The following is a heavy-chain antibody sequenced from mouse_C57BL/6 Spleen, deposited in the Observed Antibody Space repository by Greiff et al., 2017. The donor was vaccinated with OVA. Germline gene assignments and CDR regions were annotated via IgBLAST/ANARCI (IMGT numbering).Heavy chain of an antibody. Sequence: EVKLQQSGPELVKPGASVKISCKASGYTFTDYYMNWVKQSHGKSLEWIGDINPNNGGTSYNQKFKGKATLTVDKSSSTAYMELRSLTSEDSAVYYCARSDYDWYFDVWGTGTTVTVSS. CDR2: INPNNGGT. J-gene: IGHJ1*03. CDR3: ARSDYDWYFDV. V-gene: IGHV1-26*01. CDR1: GYTFTDYY. D-gene: IGHD2-4*01.